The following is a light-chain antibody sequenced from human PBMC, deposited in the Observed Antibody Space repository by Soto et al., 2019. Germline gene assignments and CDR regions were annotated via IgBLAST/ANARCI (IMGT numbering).Light chain of an antibody. CDR1: QSVSSSY. V-gene: IGKV3-20*01. CDR2: GTS. J-gene: IGKJ1*01. CDR3: QQYGSSSWT. Sequence: EIVLTQSPGTLSLSPGERATLSCRASQSVSSSYLAWYQQKPGQAPRLLIYGTSSRATAIPDRFSGSGSGTDFTLTISRLEPEDFPVYYCQQYGSSSWTFGQWTKLEIK.